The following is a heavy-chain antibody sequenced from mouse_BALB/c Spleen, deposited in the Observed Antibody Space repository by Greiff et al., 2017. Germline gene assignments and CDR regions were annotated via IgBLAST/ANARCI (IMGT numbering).Heavy chain of an antibody. J-gene: IGHJ1*01. Sequence: EVMLVESGGGLVQPGGSRKLSCAASGFTFSSFGMHWVRQAPEKGLEWVAYISSGSSTIYYADTVKGRFTISRDNPKNTLFLQMTSLRSEDTAMYYCARSKSSYGYFDVWGAGTTVTVSS. CDR1: GFTFSSFG. CDR3: ARSKSSYGYFDV. D-gene: IGHD1-1*01. CDR2: ISSGSSTI. V-gene: IGHV5-17*02.